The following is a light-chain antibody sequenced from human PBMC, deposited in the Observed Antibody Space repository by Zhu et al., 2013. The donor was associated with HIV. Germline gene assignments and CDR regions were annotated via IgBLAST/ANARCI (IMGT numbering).Light chain of an antibody. V-gene: IGLV1-40*01. CDR3: QSYDSSLSGSVV. J-gene: IGLJ2*01. CDR1: SSNIGAGYD. Sequence: QSVLTQPPSVSGAPGQRVTISCTGSSSNIGAGYDVHWYQQLPGTAPKLLIYGNSNRPSGVPDRFSGSKSGTSASLAITGLQAEDEADLYCQSYDSSLSGSVVFGGGTKLTVL. CDR2: GNS.